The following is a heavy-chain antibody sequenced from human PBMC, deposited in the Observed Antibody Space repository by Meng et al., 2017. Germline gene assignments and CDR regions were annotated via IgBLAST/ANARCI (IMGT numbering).Heavy chain of an antibody. V-gene: IGHV1-8*02. CDR1: GYTFRTYE. Sequence: GQAGAEVKKPGASVKVSCKASGYTFRTYEINWLREATGQGLEWLGWMHPDRGNTDYAQNFQGRFTISRDNSKNTLYLQMNSLRAEDTAVYYCAKPGPSSGWRGGNYWYFDLWGRGTLVTVSS. J-gene: IGHJ2*01. CDR3: AKPGPSSGWRGGNYWYFDL. D-gene: IGHD6-19*01. CDR2: MHPDRGNT.